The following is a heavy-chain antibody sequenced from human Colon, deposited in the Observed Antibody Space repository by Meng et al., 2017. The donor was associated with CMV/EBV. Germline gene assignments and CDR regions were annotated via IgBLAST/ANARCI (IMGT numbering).Heavy chain of an antibody. Sequence: GESLKISCAASGFTFSSYAMHWVRQAPGKGLEWVSAISGSGGSTYYADSVKGRFTISRDNSKNTLYLQMNSLRAEDTAVYYCTSPTSDYYWGQGTLVTVSS. CDR3: TSPTSDYY. V-gene: IGHV3-23*01. CDR2: ISGSGGST. D-gene: IGHD3-3*01. CDR1: GFTFSSYA. J-gene: IGHJ4*02.